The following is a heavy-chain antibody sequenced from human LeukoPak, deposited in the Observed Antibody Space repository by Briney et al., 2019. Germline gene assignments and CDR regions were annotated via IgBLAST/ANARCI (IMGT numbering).Heavy chain of an antibody. J-gene: IGHJ4*02. CDR3: ATGGY. Sequence: SGGSLRLSCAAAGFIFSSSWMTWVRQAPGKGLEWLAKIKQDGSEKYYVDSVKGRFTISRDNAKNSLYLQMNSLRTDDTAVYYCATGGYWGQGTLVTVSS. CDR1: GFIFSSSW. D-gene: IGHD1-1*01. CDR2: IKQDGSEK. V-gene: IGHV3-7*01.